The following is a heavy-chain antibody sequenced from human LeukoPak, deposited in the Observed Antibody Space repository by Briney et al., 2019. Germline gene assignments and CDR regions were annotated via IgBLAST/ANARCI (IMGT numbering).Heavy chain of an antibody. Sequence: GGSLRLSCAVSGFTFNEYVMSWVRQAPGSGLEWVSAVSSSGFSTYYADSVKGRFTISRDNFKNTLYLQLNSLRGEDTAVYYCARVQEDRFGDRYGRFWYFYLWGRGTLVTVSS. J-gene: IGHJ2*01. CDR2: VSSSGFST. CDR1: GFTFNEYV. V-gene: IGHV3-23*01. D-gene: IGHD2-21*01. CDR3: ARVQEDRFGDRYGRFWYFYL.